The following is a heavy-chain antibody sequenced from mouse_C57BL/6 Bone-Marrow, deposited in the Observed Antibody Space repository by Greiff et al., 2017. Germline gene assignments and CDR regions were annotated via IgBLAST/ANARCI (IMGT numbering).Heavy chain of an antibody. Sequence: EVQLQQSGTVLARPGASVKMSCKTSGYTFTSYWMHWVKQRPGQGLEWIGAIYPGNSDTSYNQKFKGKAKLTAVTSASTAYMELSSLTNEDSAVYYCTRRTPITTVVAPGFAYWGQGTLVTVSA. J-gene: IGHJ3*01. CDR2: IYPGNSDT. CDR3: TRRTPITTVVAPGFAY. V-gene: IGHV1-5*01. CDR1: GYTFTSYW. D-gene: IGHD1-1*01.